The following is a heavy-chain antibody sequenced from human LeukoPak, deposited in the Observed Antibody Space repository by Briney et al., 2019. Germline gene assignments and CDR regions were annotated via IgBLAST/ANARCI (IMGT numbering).Heavy chain of an antibody. Sequence: GGSLRLSCAASGFTFSSYSMNWVRQAPGKGLEWVSSISSSSSYIYYADSVKGRFTISRDNAKNSLYLQMNSLRAEDTAVYYCARYIQLWYSFDYWGQGTLVTVSS. D-gene: IGHD5-18*01. J-gene: IGHJ4*02. CDR2: ISSSSSYI. CDR3: ARYIQLWYSFDY. V-gene: IGHV3-21*01. CDR1: GFTFSSYS.